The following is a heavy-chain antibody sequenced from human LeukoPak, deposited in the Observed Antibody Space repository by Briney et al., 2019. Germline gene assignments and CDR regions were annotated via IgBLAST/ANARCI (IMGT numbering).Heavy chain of an antibody. V-gene: IGHV3-23*01. D-gene: IGHD2-15*01. Sequence: GGSLRLSCAASGFTFSSYGMNWVRQAPGKGLEWVSGISGRGGSTDYADSVKGRFTISRDNSKNTLYLQMNSLRAEDTAVYYCAKDGWVTKILYYTDVWGKGTTVTISS. CDR1: GFTFSSYG. CDR2: ISGRGGST. CDR3: AKDGWVTKILYYTDV. J-gene: IGHJ6*03.